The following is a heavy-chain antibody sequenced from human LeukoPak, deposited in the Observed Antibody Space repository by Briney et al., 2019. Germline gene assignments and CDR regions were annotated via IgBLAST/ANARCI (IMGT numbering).Heavy chain of an antibody. D-gene: IGHD6-13*01. CDR2: ISGSGGRT. V-gene: IGHV3-23*01. CDR1: GFTFSSYA. CDR3: AKDGSSWYLYAFDI. Sequence: GGSLRLSCAASGFTFSSYAMSWARQAPGKGLEWVSSISGSGGRTFYADSVKGRFTISRDNSKNTLYLQMNSLRAEDTAVYYCAKDGSSWYLYAFDIWGQGTMVTVSS. J-gene: IGHJ3*02.